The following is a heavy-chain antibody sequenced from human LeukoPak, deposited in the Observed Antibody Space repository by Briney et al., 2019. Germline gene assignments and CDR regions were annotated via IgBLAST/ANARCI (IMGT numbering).Heavy chain of an antibody. Sequence: SETLSLTCTVSGGSLSSSSYYWGWLRQPPGKGLEWLGSIYHSGSTYYNPSLKSRVTISVDTSKNQFSLKLSSVTAADTAAYYCARAPGVTALFDRWGQGTLVTVSS. J-gene: IGHJ5*02. V-gene: IGHV4-39*07. CDR1: GGSLSSSSYY. CDR3: ARAPGVTALFDR. D-gene: IGHD2-21*02. CDR2: IYHSGST.